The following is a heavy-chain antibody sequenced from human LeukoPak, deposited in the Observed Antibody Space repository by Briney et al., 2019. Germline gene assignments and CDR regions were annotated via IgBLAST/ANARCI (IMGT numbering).Heavy chain of an antibody. CDR3: AKNPYYYYMDV. V-gene: IGHV3-23*01. J-gene: IGHJ6*03. Sequence: GGSLRLSCAASGFTFSSYGMSWVRQAPGKGLEWVSAISGSGGSTYYADSVQGRFTISRDNSKNTLYVQINSLRAEDTAVYYCAKNPYYYYMDVWGKGTTVTVSS. CDR2: ISGSGGST. CDR1: GFTFSSYG.